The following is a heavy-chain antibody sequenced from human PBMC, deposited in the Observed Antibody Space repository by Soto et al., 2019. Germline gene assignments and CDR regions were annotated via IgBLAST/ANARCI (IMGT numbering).Heavy chain of an antibody. V-gene: IGHV1-8*01. J-gene: IGHJ6*02. CDR2: MNPNSGNT. CDR1: GYTFTSYD. Sequence: ASVKVSCKASGYTFTSYDINWVRQATGQGLEWMGWMNPNSGNTGYAQKFQGRVTMTRNTSISTAYMELSSLRSEDTAVYYCARSSSSSSWYYYYYYGMDVWGQGTTVTVSS. D-gene: IGHD6-13*01. CDR3: ARSSSSSSWYYYYYYGMDV.